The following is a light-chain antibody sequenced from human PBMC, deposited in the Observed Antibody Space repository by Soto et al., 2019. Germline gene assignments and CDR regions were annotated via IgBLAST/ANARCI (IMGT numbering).Light chain of an antibody. CDR3: CSYAGTSTYV. J-gene: IGLJ1*01. Sequence: QSALTQPASVSGSPGQSITISCTGTSSDVGSYNLVSWYQHHPGKAPKFMIYEVSKRHSGVSNRFSGSKSGNTASLTISGLQAEDEADYYCCSYAGTSTYVFGTGTKVTVL. CDR1: SSDVGSYNL. CDR2: EVS. V-gene: IGLV2-23*02.